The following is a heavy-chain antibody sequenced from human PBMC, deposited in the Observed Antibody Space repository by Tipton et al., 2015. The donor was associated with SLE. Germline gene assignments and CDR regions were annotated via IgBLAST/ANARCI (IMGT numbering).Heavy chain of an antibody. Sequence: SLRLSCAASGFTFSSYAMSWVRQAPGKGLEWVSVIYSGGSTYYADSVKGRFTISRDNSKNTLYLQMNSLRAEDTAVYYCARDYYDSSGYFDYWGQGTLVTVSS. CDR2: IYSGGST. J-gene: IGHJ4*02. D-gene: IGHD3-22*01. CDR3: ARDYYDSSGYFDY. CDR1: GFTFSSYA. V-gene: IGHV3-53*05.